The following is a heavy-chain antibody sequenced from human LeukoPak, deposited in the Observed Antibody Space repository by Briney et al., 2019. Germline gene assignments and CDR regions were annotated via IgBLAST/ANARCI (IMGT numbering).Heavy chain of an antibody. CDR2: ISGSGGST. J-gene: IGHJ4*02. CDR1: GFTFSSYA. D-gene: IGHD1-26*01. V-gene: IGHV3-23*01. Sequence: GGSLRLSCAASGFTFSSYAMSWVRQAPGKGLEWVSAISGSGGSTYYADSVKGRLTISRDNSKNTLYLQMNSLRAEDTAVYYCAKDPLGARRPFDYWGQGTLVTVSS. CDR3: AKDPLGARRPFDY.